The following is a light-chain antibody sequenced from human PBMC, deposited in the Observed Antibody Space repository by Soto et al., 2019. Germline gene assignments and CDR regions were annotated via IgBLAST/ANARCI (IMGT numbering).Light chain of an antibody. V-gene: IGLV2-14*01. CDR1: TSDVGGSNY. J-gene: IGLJ1*01. Sequence: QSVPTQPTSVSGSPGQSITISCTGTTSDVGGSNYVSWYQQHPGNAPNLIIFEVHNRPSGVSNRFSGSKSGNTASLTISGLQAEGEAEYYCSSYSSSSTPYVFGTGTKVTVL. CDR3: SSYSSSSTPYV. CDR2: EVH.